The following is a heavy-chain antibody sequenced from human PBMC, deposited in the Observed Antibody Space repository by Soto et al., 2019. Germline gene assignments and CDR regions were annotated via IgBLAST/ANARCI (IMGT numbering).Heavy chain of an antibody. Sequence: SETLSLTCTVSGDSVNSENSYWNWIRQAPGKGPEWIGYIYYNGGTNYNPSLKSRATILLDTSTNQFSLTLTSVTAADTAVYYCAKFIAAAGPFDYWGQGTLVTVSS. V-gene: IGHV4-61*01. CDR1: GDSVNSENSY. CDR2: IYYNGGT. CDR3: AKFIAAAGPFDY. D-gene: IGHD6-13*01. J-gene: IGHJ4*02.